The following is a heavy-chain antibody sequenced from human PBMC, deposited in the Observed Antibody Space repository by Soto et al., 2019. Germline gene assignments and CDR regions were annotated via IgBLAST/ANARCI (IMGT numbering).Heavy chain of an antibody. CDR2: IIPIFGTI. Sequence: QVQLVQSGAEVKKPGSSVKVSCEASGGTFSNYPFTWVRQAPGQGLEWMGGIIPIFGTITYAQKFQGRVTIRADESTSVVYMEMSELTSEDTAVYYCARPRTVATTKGYDYWGQGTLVTVSS. D-gene: IGHD1-26*01. CDR1: GGTFSNYP. V-gene: IGHV1-69*01. J-gene: IGHJ4*02. CDR3: ARPRTVATTKGYDY.